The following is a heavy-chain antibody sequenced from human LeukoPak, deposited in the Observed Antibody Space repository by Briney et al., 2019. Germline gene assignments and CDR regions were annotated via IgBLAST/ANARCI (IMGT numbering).Heavy chain of an antibody. Sequence: SETLSLTCAVYGGSFSGYYWSWIRQPPGKGLEWIGEINHSGSTNYNPSLKSRVTISVDTSKNQFSLKLSSVTAADTAVYYCARKGSRIQLWFPVDYWGQGTLVTVSS. CDR2: INHSGST. J-gene: IGHJ4*02. D-gene: IGHD5-18*01. CDR1: GGSFSGYY. CDR3: ARKGSRIQLWFPVDY. V-gene: IGHV4-34*01.